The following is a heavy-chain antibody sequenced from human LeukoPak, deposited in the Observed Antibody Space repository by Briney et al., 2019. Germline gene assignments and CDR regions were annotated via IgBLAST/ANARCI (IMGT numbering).Heavy chain of an antibody. CDR3: ARIPYYDSSGYYVYYFDY. J-gene: IGHJ4*02. D-gene: IGHD3-22*01. CDR2: IYYSGST. V-gene: IGHV4-39*01. CDR1: GGSISSYY. Sequence: PSETLSLTCTVSGGSISSYYWGWIRQPPGKGLEWIGSIYYSGSTYYNPSLKSRVTISVDTSKNQFSLKLSSVTAADTAVYYCARIPYYDSSGYYVYYFDYWGQGTLVTVSS.